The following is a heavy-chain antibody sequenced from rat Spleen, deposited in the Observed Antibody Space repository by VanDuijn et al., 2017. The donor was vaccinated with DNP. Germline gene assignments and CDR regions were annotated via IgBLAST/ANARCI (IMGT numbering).Heavy chain of an antibody. J-gene: IGHJ2*01. CDR1: GFSLTNYY. Sequence: QVQLKETGPGLMQPTQSLSLTCTVSGFSLTNYYVQWVRQPPGKGLEWMGAIWSGGSTDYNSALKSRLSISRDTSKSQVFLKMNSLQTEDTAIYFCTQLGYWGQGVMVTVSS. CDR2: IWSGGST. CDR3: TQLGY. V-gene: IGHV2-1*01. D-gene: IGHD1-3*01.